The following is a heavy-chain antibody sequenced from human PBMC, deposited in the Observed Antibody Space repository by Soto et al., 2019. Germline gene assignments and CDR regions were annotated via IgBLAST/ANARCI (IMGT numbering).Heavy chain of an antibody. V-gene: IGHV4-34*01. CDR3: ARGDYDSSGYGWYFDL. J-gene: IGHJ2*01. CDR1: GGSFSGYY. Sequence: QVQLQQWGAGLLKPSETLSLTSAVYGGSFSGYYWSWIRQPPGKGLEWIGEINHSGSTNYNPSLKSRVTISVDTSKNQFSLKLSSVTAADTAVYYCARGDYDSSGYGWYFDLWGRGTLVTVSS. CDR2: INHSGST. D-gene: IGHD3-22*01.